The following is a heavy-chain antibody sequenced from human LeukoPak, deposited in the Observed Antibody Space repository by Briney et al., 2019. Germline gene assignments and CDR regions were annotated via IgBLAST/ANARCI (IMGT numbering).Heavy chain of an antibody. CDR2: INPSGGST. CDR1: GYTFTSYY. D-gene: IGHD3-10*01. J-gene: IGHJ4*02. CDR3: ARTSEDYYGSGSYLDYFDY. V-gene: IGHV1-46*01. Sequence: ASVKVSCKASGYTFTSYYMHWVRQAPGQGLEWMGLINPSGGSTSYAQKFQGRVTMTRDTSTSTVYMELSSLRSEDTAVYYCARTSEDYYGSGSYLDYFDYWGQGTLVTVSS.